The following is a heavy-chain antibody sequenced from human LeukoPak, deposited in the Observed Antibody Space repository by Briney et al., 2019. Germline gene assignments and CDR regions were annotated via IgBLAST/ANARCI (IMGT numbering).Heavy chain of an antibody. CDR3: ASGDLMVRGVTNFDY. CDR1: GYTFTSYG. V-gene: IGHV1-18*01. Sequence: GASVKVSCKASGYTFTSYGISWVRQAPGQGLEWMGWISAYNGNTNYAQKLQGRVTMTTDTSTSTAYMELRSLRSDDTAVYYCASGDLMVRGVTNFDYWGQGTLVTVSS. J-gene: IGHJ4*02. D-gene: IGHD3-10*01. CDR2: ISAYNGNT.